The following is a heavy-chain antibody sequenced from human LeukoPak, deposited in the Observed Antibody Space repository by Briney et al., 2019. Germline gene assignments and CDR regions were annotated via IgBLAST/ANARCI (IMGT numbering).Heavy chain of an antibody. J-gene: IGHJ4*02. V-gene: IGHV3-33*03. D-gene: IGHD6-19*01. CDR1: GFTFSSYG. CDR2: IWYDGSNK. Sequence: GGSRRLSCAASGFTFSSYGMHWVRQAPGKGLGWVAVIWYDGSNKYYADSVKGRFTISRDNAKNSLYLQMNSLRAEDMALYYCAKDAGAVAGASQFDYWGQGTLVTVSS. CDR3: AKDAGAVAGASQFDY.